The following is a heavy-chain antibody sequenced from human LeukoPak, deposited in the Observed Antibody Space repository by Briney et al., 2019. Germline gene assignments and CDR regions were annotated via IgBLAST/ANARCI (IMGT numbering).Heavy chain of an antibody. CDR1: GYSISSGYY. V-gene: IGHV4-38-2*01. Sequence: PSETLSLTCAVSGYSISSGYYWGWIRQPPGKGLEWIGSIYHSGSTYYNPSLKSRVTISVDTPKNQFSLKLSSVTAADTAVYYCARHAYGEAVAGNFDYWGQGTLVTVSS. CDR2: IYHSGST. J-gene: IGHJ4*02. D-gene: IGHD6-19*01. CDR3: ARHAYGEAVAGNFDY.